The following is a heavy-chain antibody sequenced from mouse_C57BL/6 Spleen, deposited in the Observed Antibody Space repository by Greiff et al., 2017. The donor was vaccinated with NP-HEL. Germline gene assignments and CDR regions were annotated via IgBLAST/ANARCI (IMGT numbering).Heavy chain of an antibody. J-gene: IGHJ4*01. CDR2: INPNNGGT. D-gene: IGHD1-1*01. CDR1: GYTFTDYN. Sequence: EVQLQQSGPELVKPGASVKIPCKASGYTFTDYNMDWVKQSHGKSLEWIGDINPNNGGTIYNQKFKGKATLTVDKSSSTAYMELRSLTSEDTAVYDCARGGATVVAKRDAMDYWGQGTSVTVSS. V-gene: IGHV1-18*01. CDR3: ARGGATVVAKRDAMDY.